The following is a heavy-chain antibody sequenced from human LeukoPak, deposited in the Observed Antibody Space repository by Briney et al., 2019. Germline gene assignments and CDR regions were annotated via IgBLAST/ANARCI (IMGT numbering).Heavy chain of an antibody. Sequence: SETLSLTCTVSGGSISSYYWSWIRHPPGKGLGWIGYIYYSGSTNYNPSLKSRVTISLDTSKNQFSMKLSSVTASDTALYYCAREYAHYDILTGYSPEYYFDYWGQGALVTVSS. CDR2: IYYSGST. CDR1: GGSISSYY. CDR3: AREYAHYDILTGYSPEYYFDY. V-gene: IGHV4-59*01. J-gene: IGHJ4*02. D-gene: IGHD3-9*01.